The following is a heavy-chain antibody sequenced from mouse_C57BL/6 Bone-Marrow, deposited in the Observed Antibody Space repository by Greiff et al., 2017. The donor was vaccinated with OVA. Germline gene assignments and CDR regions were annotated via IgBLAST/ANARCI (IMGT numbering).Heavy chain of an antibody. J-gene: IGHJ1*03. Sequence: VKLMESGPGLVQPSQSLSITCTVSGFSLTSYGVHWVRQSPGKGLEWLGVIRRGGSTDYNAAFMSKLSITKDNSKSQIFFKMNSLQADDTAIYYCGRPLLRYLDVWGTGTTVTISS. CDR1: GFSLTSYG. CDR3: GRPLLRYLDV. CDR2: IRRGGST. D-gene: IGHD1-1*01. V-gene: IGHV2-5*01.